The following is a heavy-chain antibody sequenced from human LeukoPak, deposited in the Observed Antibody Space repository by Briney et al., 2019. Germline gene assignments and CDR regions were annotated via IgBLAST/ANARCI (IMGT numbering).Heavy chain of an antibody. Sequence: GASVRVSCKASGYTFTNYGISWVRQAPGQGLEWMGGIIPIFGTANYAQKFQGRVTITTDESTSTAYMELSSLRSEDTAVYYCARVGAAWRLERRSYYFDYWGQGTLVTVSS. J-gene: IGHJ4*02. V-gene: IGHV1-69*05. CDR2: IIPIFGTA. D-gene: IGHD1-1*01. CDR3: ARVGAAWRLERRSYYFDY. CDR1: GYTFTNYG.